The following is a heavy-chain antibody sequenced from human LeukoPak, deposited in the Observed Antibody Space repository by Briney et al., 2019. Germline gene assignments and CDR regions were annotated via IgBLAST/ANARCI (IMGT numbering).Heavy chain of an antibody. Sequence: PGRSLRLSCAASGFTFSSYGMHWVRQAPGKGLEWVAVIWYDGSNNYYADSVKGRFTISRDNSKNTLYLQMNSLRAEDTAVYYCARDNEDYSLSDAFDVWGQGTMVTVSS. V-gene: IGHV3-33*01. CDR3: ARDNEDYSLSDAFDV. D-gene: IGHD5-18*01. CDR1: GFTFSSYG. J-gene: IGHJ3*01. CDR2: IWYDGSNN.